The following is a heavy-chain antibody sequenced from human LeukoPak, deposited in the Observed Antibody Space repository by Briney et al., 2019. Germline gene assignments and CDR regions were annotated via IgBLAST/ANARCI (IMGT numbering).Heavy chain of an antibody. Sequence: SETLSLTCTVSGGSISSHYWSWIRQPPGKGLEWTGYIYYSGSTNYNPSLKSRVTISVDTSKNQFSLKLSSVTAADTAVYYCARGLSIAAAGTFDYWGQGTLVTVSS. CDR2: IYYSGST. CDR1: GGSISSHY. J-gene: IGHJ4*02. D-gene: IGHD6-13*01. CDR3: ARGLSIAAAGTFDY. V-gene: IGHV4-59*11.